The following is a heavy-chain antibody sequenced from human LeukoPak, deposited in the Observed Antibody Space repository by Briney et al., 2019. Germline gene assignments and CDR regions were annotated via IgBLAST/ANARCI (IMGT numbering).Heavy chain of an antibody. CDR2: MSYDGSHK. Sequence: PGGSLRLSCAASGFTFSSYGMHWVRQAPGKGLEWVAIMSYDGSHKYYADSVKGRFTISRDNSKNTLYLQMNSLRAEDTAVYYCAKMRGEFSSGWYHDAFDIWGQGTMVTVSS. CDR1: GFTFSSYG. CDR3: AKMRGEFSSGWYHDAFDI. D-gene: IGHD6-19*01. J-gene: IGHJ3*02. V-gene: IGHV3-30*18.